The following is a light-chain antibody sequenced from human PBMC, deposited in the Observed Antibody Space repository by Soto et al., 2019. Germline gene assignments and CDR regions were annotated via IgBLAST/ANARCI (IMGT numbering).Light chain of an antibody. Sequence: GYRVKIPCRASQTIDKYLNWYQEKPGKAPKLLIYTTSTLQSEVPSRFSGSGSETDFTLNISSLQPEDFATYYCQQSYSTPLTFGVATKVDIK. CDR3: QQSYSTPLT. J-gene: IGKJ4*01. CDR2: TTS. V-gene: IGKV1-39*01. CDR1: QTIDKY.